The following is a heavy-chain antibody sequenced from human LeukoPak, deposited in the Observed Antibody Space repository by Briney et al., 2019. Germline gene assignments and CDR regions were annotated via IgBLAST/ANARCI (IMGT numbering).Heavy chain of an antibody. Sequence: PSETLCLNCTVSGGSIISYYWSWIRQPPGKGLEGIGNIYHTGSAFYKASLKSRVTISVDTSKNQISLTLRSVTAADTAVYYCARHKIDILTRWRAFDIWGQGTMVTVSS. J-gene: IGHJ3*02. V-gene: IGHV4-59*08. D-gene: IGHD3-9*01. CDR2: IYHTGSA. CDR3: ARHKIDILTRWRAFDI. CDR1: GGSIISYY.